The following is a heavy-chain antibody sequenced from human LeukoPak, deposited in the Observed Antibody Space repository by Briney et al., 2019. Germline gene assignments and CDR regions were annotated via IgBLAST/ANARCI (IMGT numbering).Heavy chain of an antibody. CDR2: IEQDGREM. CDR3: VSDEKQLVSPQFDY. V-gene: IGHV3-7*01. Sequence: GGSLRHSHAASGFTFCTYWMSCVCQAPGKGLEWVANIEQDGREMYYVNSVKSPFTISRDNAKISLYLQMNGLRVEDTAVYYCVSDEKQLVSPQFDYWGQGTLVTVSS. D-gene: IGHD6-6*01. CDR1: GFTFCTYW. J-gene: IGHJ4*02.